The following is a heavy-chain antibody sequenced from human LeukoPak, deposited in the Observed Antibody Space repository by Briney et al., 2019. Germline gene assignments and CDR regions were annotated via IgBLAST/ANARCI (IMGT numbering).Heavy chain of an antibody. V-gene: IGHV1-2*02. CDR3: ARERGDIVVVPAARRGFFDY. J-gene: IGHJ4*02. CDR2: IHPNTGDT. D-gene: IGHD2-2*01. Sequence: ASVKVSCKASGYTFTNHYLHWVRQAPGQGLEWVGWIHPNTGDTQQLQKFQGRVTMTRDTSISTAYMELSRLRSDDTAVYYCARERGDIVVVPAARRGFFDYWGQGTLVTVSS. CDR1: GYTFTNHY.